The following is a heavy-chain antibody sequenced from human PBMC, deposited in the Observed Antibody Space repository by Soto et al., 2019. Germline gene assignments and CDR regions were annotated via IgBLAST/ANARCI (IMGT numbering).Heavy chain of an antibody. Sequence: QVQLVQSGGGVVQPGRSLRLSCAASGFTFSTYGIHWVRQAPGKGLEWVAVVSYDGSNKYYADSVKGRFTVSRDNSKNTVHLQMNSLRNDDTAVYYCAAVAGAFDIWGQGTMVNVSS. D-gene: IGHD6-19*01. V-gene: IGHV3-30*03. CDR1: GFTFSTYG. CDR2: VSYDGSNK. CDR3: AAVAGAFDI. J-gene: IGHJ3*02.